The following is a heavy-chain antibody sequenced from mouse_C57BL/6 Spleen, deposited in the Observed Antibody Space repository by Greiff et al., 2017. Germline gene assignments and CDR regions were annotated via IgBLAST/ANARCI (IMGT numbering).Heavy chain of an antibody. J-gene: IGHJ4*01. CDR2: IYPGDGDT. CDR1: GYAFRSYW. D-gene: IGHD2-4*01. V-gene: IGHV1-80*01. Sequence: VQLQQSGAELVKPGASVKISCKASGYAFRSYWMNWVKQRPGKGLEWIGQIYPGDGDTNYNGKFKGKATLTADKSSSTAYMQLSSLTSEDSAVYFCARGDDYDVRGYAMDYWGQGTSVTVSS. CDR3: ARGDDYDVRGYAMDY.